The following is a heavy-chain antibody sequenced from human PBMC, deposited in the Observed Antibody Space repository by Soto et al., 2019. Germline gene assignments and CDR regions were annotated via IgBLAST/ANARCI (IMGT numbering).Heavy chain of an antibody. CDR2: LSVHTGQT. CDR3: ARARYCSSPSCYNHYYYGMDI. D-gene: IGHD2-2*02. J-gene: IGHJ6*02. Sequence: GPGVKKAGASVKVSCRASDYTFTKYGVSWVRQAPGQGLEWLGWLSVHTGQTRYARKVQGRATMTADTSANTAYMELRSLISDDTAVYYCARARYCSSPSCYNHYYYGMDIWGQGTTVTVSS. V-gene: IGHV1-18*01. CDR1: DYTFTKYG.